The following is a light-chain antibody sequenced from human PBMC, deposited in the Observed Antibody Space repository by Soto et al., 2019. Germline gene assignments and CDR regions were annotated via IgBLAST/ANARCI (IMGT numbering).Light chain of an antibody. V-gene: IGLV2-14*03. CDR1: SSDVGGYNY. CDR2: DVS. J-gene: IGLJ1*01. CDR3: TSFTRKQTHV. Sequence: QSALTQPASVSGSPGQSITISCTGTSSDVGGYNYVSWYQQHPDKAPRLMIYDVSNRPAGVSDRFSGSKSGDTASLTISGLQAEDEADYYCTSFTRKQTHVFGTGTKLTVL.